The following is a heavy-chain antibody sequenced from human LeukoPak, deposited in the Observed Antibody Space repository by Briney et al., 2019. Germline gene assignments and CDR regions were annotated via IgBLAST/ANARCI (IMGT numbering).Heavy chain of an antibody. D-gene: IGHD2-2*01. CDR2: IYTSGST. V-gene: IGHV4-4*07. J-gene: IGHJ4*02. CDR3: ARAIRYCSSTSCYWGTFDY. CDR1: GGSISSYY. Sequence: SETLSLTCTVSGGSISSYYWSWIRQPARKGLEWIGRIYTSGSTNYNPSLKSRVTMSVDTSKNQFSLKLSSVTAADTAVYYCARAIRYCSSTSCYWGTFDYWGQGTLVTVSS.